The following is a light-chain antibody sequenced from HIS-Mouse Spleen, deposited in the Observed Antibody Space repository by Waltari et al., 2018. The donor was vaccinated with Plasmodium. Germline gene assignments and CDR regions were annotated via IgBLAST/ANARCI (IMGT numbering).Light chain of an antibody. CDR3: QQYDNLPPLFT. CDR1: QDISNY. CDR2: DAS. Sequence: DIQMTQSPSSLSASVGDRVTITCQANQDISNYLNWYQQKPEKAPKLLIYDASNLETGVTSRFSGSGSWTDFTFTISSLQPEDIATYYCQQYDNLPPLFTFGPGTKVDIK. J-gene: IGKJ3*01. V-gene: IGKV1-33*01.